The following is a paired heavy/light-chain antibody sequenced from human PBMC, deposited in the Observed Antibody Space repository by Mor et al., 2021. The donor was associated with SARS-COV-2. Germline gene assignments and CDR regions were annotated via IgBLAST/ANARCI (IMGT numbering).Heavy chain of an antibody. Sequence: QVQLVESGGGVVQPGRPLRLSCEASGFTFSNYGMHWVRQAPGKGLEWVAVIWYDGSNKYYADSVEGRFTISRDNFKNVLFLQMDSLRAEDTAVYYCARDAYYDNRRDGSFDIWGQGTVVTVSS. CDR3: ARDAYYDNRRDGSFDI. D-gene: IGHD3-22*01. V-gene: IGHV3-33*01. J-gene: IGHJ3*02. CDR2: IWYDGSNK. CDR1: GFTFSNYG.
Light chain of an antibody. J-gene: IGKJ1*01. CDR3: QQYYSFPRT. CDR1: QDITSY. V-gene: IGKV1-8*01. CDR2: DTS. Sequence: AIRMTQSPSSLSASTGDRVTITCRASQDITSYVAWYQQKPGKAPKLLIYDTSTLQSGVPSRFSGSGSGTEFTLTISCLQSEDFATYFCQQYYSFPRTFGQGTKVEIE.